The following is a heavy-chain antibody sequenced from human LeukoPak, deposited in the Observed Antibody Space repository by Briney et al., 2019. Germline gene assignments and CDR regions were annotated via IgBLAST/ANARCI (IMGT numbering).Heavy chain of an antibody. V-gene: IGHV3-23*01. D-gene: IGHD3-16*02. J-gene: IGHJ4*02. CDR3: AKDRPEGLYDYVWGSYRPYYFDY. CDR1: GFTFSSYG. Sequence: QSGGSLRLSCAASGFTFSSYGMSWVRQAPGKGLEWVSAISGSGGSTYYADSVKGRFTISRDNSKNTLYLQMNSLRAEDTAVYYCAKDRPEGLYDYVWGSYRPYYFDYWGQGTLVTVSS. CDR2: ISGSGGST.